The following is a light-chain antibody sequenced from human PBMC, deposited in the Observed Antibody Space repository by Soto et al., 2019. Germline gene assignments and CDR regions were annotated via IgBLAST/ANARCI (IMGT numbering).Light chain of an antibody. CDR3: QSYYTSMSASV. CDR2: DNT. Sequence: QPVLTQPPSVSGAPGQRVTISCTGSRSNIGAGYAVHWYQQLPGTAPKLLIYDNTNRPSWVPDRFSASESGTSASLAITGRQSDDDADYYCQSYYTSMSASVFGGGTKLTVL. CDR1: RSNIGAGYA. J-gene: IGLJ2*01. V-gene: IGLV1-40*01.